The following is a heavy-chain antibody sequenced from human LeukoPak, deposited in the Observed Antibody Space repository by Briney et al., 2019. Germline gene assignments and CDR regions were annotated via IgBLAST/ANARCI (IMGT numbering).Heavy chain of an antibody. V-gene: IGHV1-8*01. CDR3: ARVRRSSWPYYYYYMDV. D-gene: IGHD6-13*01. CDR2: MNPNSGNT. CDR1: GYTFTSYD. J-gene: IGHJ6*03. Sequence: GASVKVSCKASGYTFTSYDINWVRQATGQGLEWMGWMNPNSGNTGYAQKFQGRVTMTRNTSISTAYMELSSLRSEDTAVYYCARVRRSSWPYYYYYMDVWGKGTTATVSS.